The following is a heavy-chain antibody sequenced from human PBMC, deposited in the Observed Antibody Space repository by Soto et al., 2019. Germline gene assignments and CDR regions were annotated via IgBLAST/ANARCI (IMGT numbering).Heavy chain of an antibody. J-gene: IGHJ5*02. D-gene: IGHD3-10*01. CDR2: IIPLFGTA. V-gene: IGHV1-69*01. CDR3: ATELSEDPASPCDA. Sequence: QVQLVQSGADVKKPGSSVKVSCQASGVTFSSETLGWVRQAPGQGLEWVGGIIPLFGTASYAQKFQGRVRIPADESTSTVYMEWSSLRSDDTAVYFCATELSEDPASPCDARGQGTLVTISS. CDR1: GVTFSSET.